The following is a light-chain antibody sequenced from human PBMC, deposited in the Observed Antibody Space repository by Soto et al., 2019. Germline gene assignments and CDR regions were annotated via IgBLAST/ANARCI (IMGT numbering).Light chain of an antibody. CDR2: GNT. V-gene: IGLV1-40*01. CDR1: SSNIGAGYD. Sequence: QSVLTQPPSVSGAPGQRVTISCTGSSSNIGAGYDIHWYQQLPGTAPKLLTSGNTNRPSGVPDRFSGSKSGTSASLAITGLQAEYEADYYCQSYDSSLSAVVFGGGTKLTVL. CDR3: QSYDSSLSAVV. J-gene: IGLJ2*01.